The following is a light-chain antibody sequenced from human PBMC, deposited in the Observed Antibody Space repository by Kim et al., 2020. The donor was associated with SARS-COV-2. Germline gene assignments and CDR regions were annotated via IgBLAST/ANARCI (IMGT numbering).Light chain of an antibody. CDR3: NSRDSSGNHPYVV. CDR1: GLRSYY. J-gene: IGLJ2*01. Sequence: GQKARITCQGDGLRSYYASWYQQKPGQAPLLVIYGKNNRPSGNPDRFSGSSSGNTASLTITGAQAEDEAYYYCNSRDSSGNHPYVVFGGGTQLTVL. CDR2: GKN. V-gene: IGLV3-19*01.